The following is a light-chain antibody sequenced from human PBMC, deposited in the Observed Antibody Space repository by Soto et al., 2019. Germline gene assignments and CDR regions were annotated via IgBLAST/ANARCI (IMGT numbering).Light chain of an antibody. CDR1: QGISSY. CDR3: QQLNSYPLT. CDR2: AAS. Sequence: IQLSQTPTSMSASLVARDTMTFPASQGISSYLAWYQQKPGKAPKLLIYAASTLQSGVPSRFSGSGSGTDFTLTISSLQPEDFATDYCQQLNSYPLTFGGGTKVDIK. J-gene: IGKJ4*01. V-gene: IGKV1-9*01.